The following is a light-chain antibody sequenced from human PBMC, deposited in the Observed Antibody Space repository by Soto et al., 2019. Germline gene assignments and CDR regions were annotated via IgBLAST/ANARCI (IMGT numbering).Light chain of an antibody. CDR1: QSFRGL. CDR3: QQYGSSGT. V-gene: IGKV3-20*01. Sequence: EFVLTQSPVALSLSPGERATLSCRASQSFRGLLAWYHQKPGQPPRLLMYGASSRATGIQDRFSGSGSGTDYTLTISRLEPEDFAVYYCQQYGSSGTFGQGTKVDIK. CDR2: GAS. J-gene: IGKJ1*01.